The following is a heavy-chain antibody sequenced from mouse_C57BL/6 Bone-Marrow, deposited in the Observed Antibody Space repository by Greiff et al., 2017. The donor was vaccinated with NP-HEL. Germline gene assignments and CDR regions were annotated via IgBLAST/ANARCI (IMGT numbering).Heavy chain of an antibody. J-gene: IGHJ1*03. CDR2: ISSGGSYT. CDR1: GFTFSSYG. CDR3: ARRLTTVVAHWYFDV. V-gene: IGHV5-6*01. Sequence: EVQLVESGGDLVKPGGSLKLSCAASGFTFSSYGMSWVRQTPDKRLEWVATISSGGSYTYYPDSVKGRFTISRDNAKNTLYLQMSSLKSEDTAMYYCARRLTTVVAHWYFDVWGTGTTVTVSS. D-gene: IGHD1-1*01.